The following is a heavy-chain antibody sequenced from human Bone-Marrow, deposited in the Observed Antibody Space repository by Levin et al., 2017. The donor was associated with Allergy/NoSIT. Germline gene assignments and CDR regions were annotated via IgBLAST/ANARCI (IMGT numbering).Heavy chain of an antibody. V-gene: IGHV3-23*01. CDR1: GFTFHTSA. CDR2: IGGSGDIT. D-gene: IGHD6-19*01. Sequence: GESLKISCRASGFTFHTSAMTWVRQAPGKGLAWVSAIGGSGDITYYADSVKGRFTVSRDNSKNILFLQMDNLRVEDTAVFYCVKGSSGWFQEEDSWGQGTLLTVSS. J-gene: IGHJ4*02. CDR3: VKGSSGWFQEEDS.